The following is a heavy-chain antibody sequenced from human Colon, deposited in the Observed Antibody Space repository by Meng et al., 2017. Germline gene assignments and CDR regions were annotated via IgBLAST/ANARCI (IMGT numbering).Heavy chain of an antibody. V-gene: IGHV6-1*01. D-gene: IGHD7-27*01. CDR2: TFYTSTWNY. CDR1: GDSVSSTVA. CDR3: ARGWSWGRGWYFDL. J-gene: IGHJ2*01. Sequence: QVQLQQSGPVLAKPSQTLSRTCAISGDSVSSTVAWNWIRQSPSRGLEWLGRTFYTSTWNYQYALSVKSRITINPDTSKNQVSLQLNSVTPEDAAVYYCARGWSWGRGWYFDLWGRGTLVTVSS.